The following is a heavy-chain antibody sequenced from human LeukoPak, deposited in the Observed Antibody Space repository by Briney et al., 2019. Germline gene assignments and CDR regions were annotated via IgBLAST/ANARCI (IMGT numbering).Heavy chain of an antibody. V-gene: IGHV3-30*02. J-gene: IGHJ4*02. CDR2: IRYDGSNK. D-gene: IGHD1-14*01. CDR1: RFTFSSYD. CDR3: AKDNPLDY. Sequence: GGSLRLSCAASRFTFSSYDMHWVRQAPGKGLEWVAFIRYDGSNKNFADSVKGRFTISRDNSKNTLYLQMNSLRTEDTAVYYCAKDNPLDYWGQGTLVIVSS.